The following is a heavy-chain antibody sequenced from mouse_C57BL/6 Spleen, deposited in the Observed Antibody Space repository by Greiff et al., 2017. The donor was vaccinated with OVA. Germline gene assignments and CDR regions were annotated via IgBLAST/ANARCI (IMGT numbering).Heavy chain of an antibody. D-gene: IGHD2-2*01. CDR3: ARAGASTMVTGGAWFAY. J-gene: IGHJ3*01. V-gene: IGHV1-63*01. CDR2: IYPGGGYT. CDR1: GYTFTNYW. Sequence: VQLQQSGAELVRPGTSVKMSCKASGYTFTNYWIGWAKQRPGHGLEWIGDIYPGGGYTNYNEKFKGKATLTADKSSSTAYMQFSSLTSEDSAIYYCARAGASTMVTGGAWFAYWGQGTLVTVSA.